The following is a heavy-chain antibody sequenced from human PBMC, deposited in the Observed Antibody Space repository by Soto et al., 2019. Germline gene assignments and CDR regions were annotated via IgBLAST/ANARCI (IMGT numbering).Heavy chain of an antibody. V-gene: IGHV1-69*06. J-gene: IGHJ4*02. Sequence: QVQLVQSGAEVKKPGSSVKVSCKASGGTFSSYAISWVRQAPGQGLEWMGGIIPIFGTANYAQKFQGRVTITAHKSTSTAYMELSSLRSEDTDVYYCATERDGYNRQPFDYWGQGTLVTVSS. CDR3: ATERDGYNRQPFDY. D-gene: IGHD5-12*01. CDR1: GGTFSSYA. CDR2: IIPIFGTA.